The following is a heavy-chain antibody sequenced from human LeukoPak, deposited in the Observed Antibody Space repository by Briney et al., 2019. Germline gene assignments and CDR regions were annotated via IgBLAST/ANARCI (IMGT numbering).Heavy chain of an antibody. V-gene: IGHV3-48*04. D-gene: IGHD3-9*01. CDR1: GFTFGSYS. CDR3: AKGDRAYYDILSGTFDS. Sequence: GGSLRLSCAGSGFTFGSYSMNWVRHAPGKGLEWVSYIGHTGSITDYADSVKGRFTISRDNARNSLYLQMNSLRVEDMALYYCAKGDRAYYDILSGTFDSWGQGTLVTVSS. CDR2: IGHTGSIT. J-gene: IGHJ4*02.